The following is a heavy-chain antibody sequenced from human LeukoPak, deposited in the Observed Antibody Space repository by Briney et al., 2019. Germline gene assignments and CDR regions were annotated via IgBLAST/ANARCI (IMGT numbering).Heavy chain of an antibody. D-gene: IGHD3-22*01. CDR3: ARDRINMMVLGHDSGLDF. CDR1: GFSLSEYG. V-gene: IGHV3-30*03. CDR2: ISYDGRHK. J-gene: IGHJ4*02. Sequence: GGSLRLSCVGSGFSLSEYGIHWVRQAPGKGLEWVADISYDGRHKYYADSVKGRFTISRDTSSDTLCLQMNSLRVEDTAVYYCARDRINMMVLGHDSGLDFWGQGTLVTVSS.